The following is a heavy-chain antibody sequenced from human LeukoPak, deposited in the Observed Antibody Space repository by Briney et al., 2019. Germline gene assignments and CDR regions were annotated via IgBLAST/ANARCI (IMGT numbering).Heavy chain of an antibody. CDR3: AKDALPYSWWGEDSFGDY. V-gene: IGHV3-23*01. CDR2: ISGSGGST. CDR1: GFTFSSYA. Sequence: PVGSLRLSCAASGFTFSSYAMSWVRQAPGKGLEWVSAISGSGGSTYYADPVKGRFTISRDNSKNTLYLQMNSLRAEDTAVYYCAKDALPYSWWGEDSFGDYWGQGTLVTVSS. J-gene: IGHJ4*02. D-gene: IGHD2-8*01.